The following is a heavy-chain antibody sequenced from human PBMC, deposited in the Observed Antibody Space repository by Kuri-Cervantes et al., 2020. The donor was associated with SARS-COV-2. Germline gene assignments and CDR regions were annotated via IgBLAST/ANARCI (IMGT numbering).Heavy chain of an antibody. Sequence: GESLKISCAASGFTVTSDYMTWVRQAPGKGLEWVSIIYSGGTTYYGDSVKGRFTMSRDTSKSTVYLQMDSLRVDDTAVYYCARGRLGDWYFDLWGRGTMVTVSS. V-gene: IGHV3-66*01. CDR3: ARGRLGDWYFDL. CDR1: GFTVTSDY. D-gene: IGHD3-16*01. J-gene: IGHJ2*01. CDR2: IYSGGTT.